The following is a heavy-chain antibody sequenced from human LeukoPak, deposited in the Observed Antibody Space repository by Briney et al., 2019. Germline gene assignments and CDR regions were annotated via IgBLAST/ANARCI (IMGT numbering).Heavy chain of an antibody. D-gene: IGHD2-2*01. J-gene: IGHJ6*03. CDR1: GYTFTSYG. CDR3: ARAGILGRYCSSTSCLWGHMDV. CDR2: ISAYNGNT. Sequence: GASVKVSCKASGYTFTSYGISWVRQAPGQGLEWMGWISAYNGNTNYAQKLQGRVTMTTDTSTSTAYMELRSLRSDDTAVYYCARAGILGRYCSSTSCLWGHMDVWGKGTTVTVSS. V-gene: IGHV1-18*01.